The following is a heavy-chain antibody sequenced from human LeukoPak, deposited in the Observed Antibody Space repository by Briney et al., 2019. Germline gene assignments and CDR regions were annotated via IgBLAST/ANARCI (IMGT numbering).Heavy chain of an antibody. CDR3: ARDVGSCSSTSCYTFDP. D-gene: IGHD2-2*02. V-gene: IGHV1-18*01. CDR2: ISAYNGNT. Sequence: ASVKVSCTASGYTFTSYDISWVRQAPGQGLEWMGWISAYNGNTNYAQKLQGRVTMTTDTSTSTAYMELRSLRSDDTAVYYCARDVGSCSSTSCYTFDPWGQGTLVTVSS. J-gene: IGHJ5*02. CDR1: GYTFTSYD.